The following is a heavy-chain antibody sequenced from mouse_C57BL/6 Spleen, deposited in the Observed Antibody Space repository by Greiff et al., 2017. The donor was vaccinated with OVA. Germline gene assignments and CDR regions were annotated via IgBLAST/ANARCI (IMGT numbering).Heavy chain of an antibody. D-gene: IGHD2-1*01. CDR3: ASAYGNPLYYAMDY. V-gene: IGHV1-81*01. J-gene: IGHJ4*01. CDR1: GYTFTSYG. CDR2: IYPRSGNT. Sequence: QVQLQQSGAELARPGASVKLSCKASGYTFTSYGISWVKQSTGQGLEWIGEIYPRSGNTYYNEKFKGKATLTADKSSSTAYMELRSLTSEDSAVYFCASAYGNPLYYAMDYWGQGTSVTVSS.